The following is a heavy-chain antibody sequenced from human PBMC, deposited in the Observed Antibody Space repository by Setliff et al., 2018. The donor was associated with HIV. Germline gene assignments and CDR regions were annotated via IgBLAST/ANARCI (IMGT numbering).Heavy chain of an antibody. CDR1: GFTFSSCA. D-gene: IGHD3-3*02. CDR2: ISGSGGST. V-gene: IGHV3-23*01. Sequence: PGGSLRLSCAASGFTFSSCAMSWVRQAPGKGLEWVSAISGSGGSTYYADSVRGRFTISRDNSKNTLYLQMKSLRAEDTAVYYCAREDPPADFHFWSGRLADWGQGSLVTVS. J-gene: IGHJ4*02. CDR3: AREDPPADFHFWSGRLAD.